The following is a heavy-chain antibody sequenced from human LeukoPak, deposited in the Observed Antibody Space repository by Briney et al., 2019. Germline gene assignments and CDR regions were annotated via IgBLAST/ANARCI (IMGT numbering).Heavy chain of an antibody. V-gene: IGHV1-2*02. J-gene: IGHJ4*02. CDR3: ARVPYYYDSSGYYGQEDY. CDR2: INPNSGGT. D-gene: IGHD3-22*01. CDR1: GYTFTVYY. Sequence: ASVKVSCKASGYTFTVYYMHWVRQAPGQGLEWMGWINPNSGGTNYAQKFQGRVTMTRDTSISTAYMELSRLRSDDTAVYYCARVPYYYDSSGYYGQEDYWGQGTLVTVSS.